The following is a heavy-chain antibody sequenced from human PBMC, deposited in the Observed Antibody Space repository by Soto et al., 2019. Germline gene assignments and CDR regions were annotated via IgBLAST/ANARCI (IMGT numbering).Heavy chain of an antibody. CDR3: AREGGDLNWFDP. V-gene: IGHV3-48*01. D-gene: IGHD6-25*01. CDR1: GFTFSSYS. CDR2: ISSSSSTI. Sequence: EVQLVESGGGLVQPGGSLRLSCAASGFTFSSYSMNWVRQAPGKGLEWVSYISSSSSTIYYADSVKGRVTISRDNAKNALCRLMNSLRAEDTAVYYCAREGGDLNWFDPWGQGTLVTVS. J-gene: IGHJ5*02.